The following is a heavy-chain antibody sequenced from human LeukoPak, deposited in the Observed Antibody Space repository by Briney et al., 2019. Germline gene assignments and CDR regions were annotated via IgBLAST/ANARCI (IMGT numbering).Heavy chain of an antibody. CDR1: GFTFSSHA. J-gene: IGHJ4*02. Sequence: PGGSLRLSCAASGFTFSSHAMSWVRQAPGKGLEWVSLISGSGGSTNYADSVKGRFTISRDNSKNTLYLQMNSLRAEDTAVYYCAKGSHYYGSGSYRWFAYWGQGTLVTVSS. V-gene: IGHV3-23*01. CDR2: ISGSGGST. D-gene: IGHD3-10*01. CDR3: AKGSHYYGSGSYRWFAY.